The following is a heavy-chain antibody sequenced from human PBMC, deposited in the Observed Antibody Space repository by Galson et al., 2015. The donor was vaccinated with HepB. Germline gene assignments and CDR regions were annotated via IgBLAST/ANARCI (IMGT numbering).Heavy chain of an antibody. CDR3: TSLGAILTGYPGRGMDV. J-gene: IGHJ6*02. Sequence: SLRLSCAASGFTFSGSAMHWVRQASGKGLEWVGRIRSKANSYATAYAASVKGRFTISRDDSKNTAYLQMNSLKTEDTAAYYCTSLGAILTGYPGRGMDVWGQGTTVTVSS. D-gene: IGHD3-9*01. CDR1: GFTFSGSA. V-gene: IGHV3-73*01. CDR2: IRSKANSYAT.